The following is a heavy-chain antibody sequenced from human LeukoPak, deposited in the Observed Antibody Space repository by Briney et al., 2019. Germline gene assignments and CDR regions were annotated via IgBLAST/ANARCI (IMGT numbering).Heavy chain of an antibody. V-gene: IGHV3-21*06. CDR3: ARDGYYYDSSGYYSINGMDV. D-gene: IGHD3-22*01. CDR1: GFTFSSYS. CDR2: ISSSSSYI. Sequence: GGSLRLSCAASGFTFSSYSMNWVRQAPGKELEWVSSISSSSSYIYYADSVKGRFTISRDNAKNSLYLQMNSLRAEDTAVYYSARDGYYYDSSGYYSINGMDVWGQGTTVTVSS. J-gene: IGHJ6*02.